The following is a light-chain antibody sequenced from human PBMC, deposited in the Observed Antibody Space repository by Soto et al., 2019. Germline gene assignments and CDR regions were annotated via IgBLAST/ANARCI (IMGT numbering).Light chain of an antibody. V-gene: IGKV1-5*01. Sequence: DIHMTQSPSTLSASVGDRVTITCRASQSIRNWLAWYQQTPGKAPKLLIFDASSLQSGVPSRFGGSGSGTEFTLTISSLQPEDFATYYCQQSYSTPRTFGQGTKVEIK. CDR3: QQSYSTPRT. CDR2: DAS. J-gene: IGKJ1*01. CDR1: QSIRNW.